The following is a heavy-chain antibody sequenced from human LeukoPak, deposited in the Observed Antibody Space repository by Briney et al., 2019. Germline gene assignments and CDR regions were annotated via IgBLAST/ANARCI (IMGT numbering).Heavy chain of an antibody. CDR3: ARDPYSSSYFDY. CDR2: IYHSGST. Sequence: PSETLSLTCAVSGGSISSSNWWSWVRQPPGKGLEWIGEIYHSGSTNYNPSLKSRVTISVDKSKNQFSLKLSSVTAEDTAVYYCARDPYSSSYFDYWGQGTLVTVSS. J-gene: IGHJ4*02. V-gene: IGHV4-4*02. CDR1: GGSISSSNW. D-gene: IGHD6-6*01.